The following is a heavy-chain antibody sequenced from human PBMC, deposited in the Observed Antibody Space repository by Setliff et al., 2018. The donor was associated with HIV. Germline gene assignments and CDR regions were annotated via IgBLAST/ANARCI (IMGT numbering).Heavy chain of an antibody. V-gene: IGHV4-39*01. CDR1: GGSISSNNYY. CDR3: ARRGLVLVPASIDWRLPPSPIDY. Sequence: SETLSLTCTVSGGSISSNNYYWGWIRQPPGKGLEWIASIYYSGSTYYNPSLKSRITISVDTSKNQFSLRLSSVTAADTAVYYCARRGLVLVPASIDWRLPPSPIDYWGQGALVTVSS. J-gene: IGHJ4*02. D-gene: IGHD2-2*01. CDR2: IYYSGST.